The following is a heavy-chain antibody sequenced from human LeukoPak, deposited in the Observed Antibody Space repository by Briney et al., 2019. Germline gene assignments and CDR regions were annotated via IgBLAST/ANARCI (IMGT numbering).Heavy chain of an antibody. CDR1: GGTFSSYA. J-gene: IGHJ4*02. CDR2: IIPIFGTA. V-gene: IGHV1-69*05. D-gene: IGHD2-2*01. CDR3: ASSKYCSSTSCSADYFDY. Sequence: SVKVSCKASGGTFSSYAISWVRQAPGQGLEWMGGIIPIFGTANYAQKFQGRVTITTDESTSTACMELSSLRSEDTAVYYCASSKYCSSTSCSADYFDYWGQGTLVTVSS.